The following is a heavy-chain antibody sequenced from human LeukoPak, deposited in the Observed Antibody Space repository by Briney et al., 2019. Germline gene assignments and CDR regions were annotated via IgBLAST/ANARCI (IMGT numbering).Heavy chain of an antibody. D-gene: IGHD1-26*01. J-gene: IGHJ4*02. Sequence: GASVKVSCKASGYTFTSYGISWVRQAPGQGIEWMGWISAYNGNTNYAQKLQGRVTMTTDTSTSTAYMELRSLRSDDTAVYYCARDVMEEVSGSYDLFDYWGQGTLVTVSS. V-gene: IGHV1-18*01. CDR1: GYTFTSYG. CDR2: ISAYNGNT. CDR3: ARDVMEEVSGSYDLFDY.